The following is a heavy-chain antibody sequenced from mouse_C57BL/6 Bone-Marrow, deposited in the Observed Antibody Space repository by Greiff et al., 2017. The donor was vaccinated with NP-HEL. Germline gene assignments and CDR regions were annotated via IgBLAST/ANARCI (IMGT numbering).Heavy chain of an antibody. D-gene: IGHD2-1*01. CDR2: IDPSDSYT. J-gene: IGHJ3*01. CDR3: ARVYYGNLFAY. Sequence: VQLQQPGAELVKPGASVKLSCKASGYTFTSYWMQWVKQRPGQGLEWIGAIDPSDSYTNYNQKFKGKATLTVDTSSSTAYMQLSSLTSEDSAVYYCARVYYGNLFAYWGQGTLVTVSA. V-gene: IGHV1-50*01. CDR1: GYTFTSYW.